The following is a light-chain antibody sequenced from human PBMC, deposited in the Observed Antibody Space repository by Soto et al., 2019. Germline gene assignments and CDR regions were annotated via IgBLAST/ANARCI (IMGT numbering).Light chain of an antibody. V-gene: IGKV1-8*01. CDR3: QQYYSYPSFT. CDR2: AAS. CDR1: QGIRSY. Sequence: AIRMTQSPSSFSASTGDRVTITCRASQGIRSYLAWYQQKPEKAPKLLIYAASTLQSGVPSRFSGSGSGTDFTLTSSCLQSEDFATYYCQQYYSYPSFTFGPGNKVDIK. J-gene: IGKJ3*01.